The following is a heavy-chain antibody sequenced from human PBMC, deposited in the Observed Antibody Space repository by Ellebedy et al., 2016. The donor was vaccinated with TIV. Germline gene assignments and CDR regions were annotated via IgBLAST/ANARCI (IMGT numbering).Heavy chain of an antibody. J-gene: IGHJ6*02. CDR3: ARWNYYGSGTDIYYYYGMDV. V-gene: IGHV1-69*06. CDR1: GGTFSSYA. CDR2: IIPIFGTA. D-gene: IGHD3-10*01. Sequence: SVKVSCXASGGTFSSYAISWVRQAPGQGLEWMGGIIPIFGTANYAQKFQGRVTITADKSTSTAYMELSSLRSEDTAVYYCARWNYYGSGTDIYYYYGMDVWGQGTTVTVSS.